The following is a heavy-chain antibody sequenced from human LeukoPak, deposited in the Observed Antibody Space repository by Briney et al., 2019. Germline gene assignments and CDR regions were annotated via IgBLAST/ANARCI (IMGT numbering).Heavy chain of an antibody. CDR1: GFTFSSYA. J-gene: IGHJ4*02. Sequence: GGSLRLSCSASGFTFSSYAMYWVRQAPGKGLEYVSAISSDGGSTYYADSVKGRFIISRDNSKNTVSLQMSSLRDEDTAVYYCAYPDFDYWGQGTLLTVSS. D-gene: IGHD3-16*01. CDR3: AYPDFDY. V-gene: IGHV3-64D*06. CDR2: ISSDGGST.